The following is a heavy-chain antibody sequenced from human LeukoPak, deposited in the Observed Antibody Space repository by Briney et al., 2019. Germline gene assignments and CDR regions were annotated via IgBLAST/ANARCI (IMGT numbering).Heavy chain of an antibody. CDR2: VYTIGST. V-gene: IGHV4-4*07. J-gene: IGHJ6*03. CDR1: GGSISSYY. CDR3: AREAAAYYYYMDV. Sequence: KASETLSLTCTVSGGSISSYYWSWIRQPAGKGLEWIGRVYTIGSTNYNPSLKSRVTISVDKSKNQLSLKLSSVTAADTAVYYCAREAAAYYYYMDVWGKGTTVTVSS.